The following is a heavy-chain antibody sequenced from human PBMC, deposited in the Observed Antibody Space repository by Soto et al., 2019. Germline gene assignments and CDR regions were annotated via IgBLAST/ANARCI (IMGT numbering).Heavy chain of an antibody. J-gene: IGHJ4*02. CDR2: IYYSGST. CDR3: AGQSHDYSNQVIDY. CDR1: GGSISSGGYY. Sequence: SETLSLTCTVSGGSISSGGYYWSWIRQHPGKGLEWIGYIYYSGSTYYNPSLKSRVTISVDTSKNQFSLKLSSVTAADTAVYYCAGQSHDYSNQVIDYWGQGTLVTVSS. V-gene: IGHV4-31*03. D-gene: IGHD4-4*01.